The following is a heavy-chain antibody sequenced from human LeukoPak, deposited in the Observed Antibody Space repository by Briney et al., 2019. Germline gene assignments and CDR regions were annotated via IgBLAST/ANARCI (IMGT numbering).Heavy chain of an antibody. V-gene: IGHV3-48*03. J-gene: IGHJ6*03. D-gene: IGHD3-22*01. Sequence: WGSLRLSCAASGFTFSSYEMNWVRQAPGKGLEWVSYISSSGSTIYYGDSVKGRFTISRDNAKNSLYQQMNSLRAEDTAVYYCAKDYYDSSGYSPYYYYYYMDVWGKGTTVTVSS. CDR2: ISSSGSTI. CDR1: GFTFSSYE. CDR3: AKDYYDSSGYSPYYYYYYMDV.